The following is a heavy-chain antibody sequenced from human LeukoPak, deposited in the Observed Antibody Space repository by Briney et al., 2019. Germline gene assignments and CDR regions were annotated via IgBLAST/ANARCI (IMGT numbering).Heavy chain of an antibody. J-gene: IGHJ6*03. CDR3: ARESESYYYMDV. CDR2: IYYSGST. CDR1: GGSIGSSRYY. V-gene: IGHV4-39*07. Sequence: SETLSLTCTVSGGSIGSSRYYWGWIRQPPGKGLEWIGSIYYSGSTYYNPSLKSRVTISVDTSKNQFSLKLSSVTAADTAVYYCARESESYYYMDVWGKGTTVTVSS.